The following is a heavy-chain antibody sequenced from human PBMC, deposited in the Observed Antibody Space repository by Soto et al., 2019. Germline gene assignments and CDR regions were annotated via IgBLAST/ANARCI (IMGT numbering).Heavy chain of an antibody. CDR1: GFTVSNNY. CDR3: AKVNVVVVDDTFEYEYYFDY. J-gene: IGHJ4*02. Sequence: PGGSLRLSCVASGFTVSNNYMSWVRQAPGRGLEWVSAISNTGSTYYAGSVKGRSTISRDSSTNTLYLEVNSLRADDTAVYYCAKVNVVVVDDTFEYEYYFDYWGQGTLVSVSS. D-gene: IGHD2-15*01. CDR2: ISNTGST. V-gene: IGHV3-53*01.